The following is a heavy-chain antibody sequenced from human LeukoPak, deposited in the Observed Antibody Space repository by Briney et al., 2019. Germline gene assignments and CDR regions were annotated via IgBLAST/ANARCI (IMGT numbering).Heavy chain of an antibody. J-gene: IGHJ5*02. CDR1: GFTFSIYG. CDR2: INSSVGIA. V-gene: IGHV3-23*01. Sequence: GASLRLSCGISGFTFSIYGITCVRQAPGKGLEWVASINSSVGIAYYADSVKGRFTISRDNSRNTLFLQMNSLRAEDTAIYDCAKDQGELRFDPWGQGTLVTVSS. D-gene: IGHD1-26*01. CDR3: AKDQGELRFDP.